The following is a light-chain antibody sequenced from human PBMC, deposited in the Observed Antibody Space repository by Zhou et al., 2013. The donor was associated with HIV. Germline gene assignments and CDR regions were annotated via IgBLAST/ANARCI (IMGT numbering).Light chain of an antibody. V-gene: IGKV1-17*03. CDR3: LQLKTYPQVT. Sequence: DIQMTQSPSALSASVGDRVTIICRASQDIGKNLVWFQQRPGTVPKRLIYAATNLQSGVPSRFSGGGSGTNFTLTISSLQPEDLATYYCLQLKTYPQVTLGQGTRLEI. CDR1: QDIGKN. CDR2: AAT. J-gene: IGKJ5*01.